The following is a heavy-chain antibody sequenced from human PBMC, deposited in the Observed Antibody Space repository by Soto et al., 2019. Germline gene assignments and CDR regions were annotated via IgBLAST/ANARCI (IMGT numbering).Heavy chain of an antibody. CDR3: ARGGHVVVVTAALDY. CDR2: VNPSGGHT. V-gene: IGHV1-46*01. Sequence: QVQLMQSGAEVKKPGASVKVSCKASGDTFTDYYIHWVRQAPGQGLEWMGTVNPSGGHTTYAQHFLGRVTXPXXXSXSTLYRELTSLTSDDTAIYYCARGGHVVVVTAALDYWGQGTLVTVSS. CDR1: GDTFTDYY. J-gene: IGHJ4*02. D-gene: IGHD2-21*02.